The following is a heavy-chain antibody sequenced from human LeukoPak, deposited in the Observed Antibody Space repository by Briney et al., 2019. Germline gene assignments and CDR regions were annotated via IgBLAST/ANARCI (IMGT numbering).Heavy chain of an antibody. CDR3: ARDYTYYYGSGSYAPFY. CDR1: GYSFTTYG. CDR2: ISTDNGDT. Sequence: ASVRVSCKPSGYSFTTYGIGWVRQAPGQGLEWMGLISTDNGDTNYAPNFQGRVAMTTDTSTSTAYMELSSLRSEDTAVYYCARDYTYYYGSGSYAPFYWGQGTLVTVSS. J-gene: IGHJ4*02. V-gene: IGHV1-18*01. D-gene: IGHD3-10*01.